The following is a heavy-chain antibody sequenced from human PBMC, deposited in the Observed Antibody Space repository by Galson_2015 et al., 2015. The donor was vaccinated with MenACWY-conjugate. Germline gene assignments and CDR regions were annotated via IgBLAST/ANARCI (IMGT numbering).Heavy chain of an antibody. CDR3: AREDLAWAFGLDY. V-gene: IGHV3-21*01. Sequence: SLRLSCAASGLTFNTYTMNWVRQAPGEGLEWVSSITSGSDYIYYADSVKGRFTVSRDNAENSLYLQMNSLGPEDTAVYYCAREDLAWAFGLDYWGQGTLVTVSS. J-gene: IGHJ4*02. D-gene: IGHD2/OR15-2a*01. CDR2: ITSGSDYI. CDR1: GLTFNTYT.